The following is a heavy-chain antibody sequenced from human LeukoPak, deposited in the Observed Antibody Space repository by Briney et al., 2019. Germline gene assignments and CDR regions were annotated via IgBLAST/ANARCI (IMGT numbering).Heavy chain of an antibody. CDR1: GGSLSGYY. V-gene: IGHV4-34*01. D-gene: IGHD6-19*01. CDR3: ARQWLVSPLFDY. Sequence: PSETLSLTCAVYGGSLSGYYWSWIRHPPGKGLERIGEINHSGSTNYNPSLKSRVTISVDTSKNQLSLKLSSMTAADTAVYYCARQWLVSPLFDYWGQGTLVTVSS. J-gene: IGHJ4*02. CDR2: INHSGST.